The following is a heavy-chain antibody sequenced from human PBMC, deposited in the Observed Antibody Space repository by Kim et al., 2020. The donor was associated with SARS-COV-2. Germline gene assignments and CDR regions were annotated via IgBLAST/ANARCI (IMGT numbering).Heavy chain of an antibody. V-gene: IGHV4-4*02. CDR3: SRGHYYDCSGHSDY. J-gene: IGHJ4*02. CDR1: GGSISSSNW. D-gene: IGHD3-22*01. CDR2: IYHSGST. Sequence: SETLSLTCAVSGGSISSSNWWSWVRQPPGKGLEWIGEIYHSGSTNYNPSLKSRVTISVDKSKNQFSLKLSSVTAADTAVYYCSRGHYYDCSGHSDYWGQGTRFTVSS.